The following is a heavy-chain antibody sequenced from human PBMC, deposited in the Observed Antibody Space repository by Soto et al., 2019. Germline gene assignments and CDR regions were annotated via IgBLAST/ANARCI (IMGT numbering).Heavy chain of an antibody. J-gene: IGHJ5*02. CDR2: IYYSGST. CDR3: AVYTAGIGGDGS. Sequence: SETLSLTCTVSGGSISSYYWSWIRQPPGKGLEWIGYIYYSGSTNYNPSLKSRVTISLDTSKNLFSLILDSVTAADTAMYYCAVYTAGIGGDGSWGQGTMVTVSS. V-gene: IGHV4-59*01. CDR1: GGSISSYY. D-gene: IGHD2-21*02.